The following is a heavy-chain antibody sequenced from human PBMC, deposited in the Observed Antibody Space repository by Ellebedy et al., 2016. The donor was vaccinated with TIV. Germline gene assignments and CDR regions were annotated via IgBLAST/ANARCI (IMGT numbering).Heavy chain of an antibody. D-gene: IGHD6-19*01. CDR2: ISAYNGNT. Sequence: ASVKVSCKASGYTFTSYAMNWVRQAPGQGLEWMGWISAYNGNTNYAQKLQGRVTMTTDTSTSTAYMELRSLRSDDTAVYYCVGIAVAGGHWYFDLWGRGTLVTVSS. CDR3: VGIAVAGGHWYFDL. V-gene: IGHV1-18*01. CDR1: GYTFTSYA. J-gene: IGHJ2*01.